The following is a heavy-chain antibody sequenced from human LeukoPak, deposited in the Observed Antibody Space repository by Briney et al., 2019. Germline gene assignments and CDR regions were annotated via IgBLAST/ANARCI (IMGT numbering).Heavy chain of an antibody. CDR1: VYTFTGYY. CDR3: ARAHRGYDSRAIDH. V-gene: IGHV1-2*02. J-gene: IGHJ4*02. Sequence: GASVKVSCRASVYTFTGYYMHWVRQARGQGLEGMGEINPNSGGTNYAQKFQGRVTMTRDTSISTAYMELSRLRSDDTAVYYCARAHRGYDSRAIDHWGQGTLVTVSS. CDR2: INPNSGGT. D-gene: IGHD5-12*01.